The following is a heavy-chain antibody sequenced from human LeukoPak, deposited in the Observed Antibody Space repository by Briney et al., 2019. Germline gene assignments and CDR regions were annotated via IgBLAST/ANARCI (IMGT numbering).Heavy chain of an antibody. CDR3: ASSLGYSSGWFDY. Sequence: SVKVSCKASGYTFTSYDINWVRQAPGQGLEWMGRIITILGIANYAQKFRGRVTITADKSTSTAYMELSSLRSEDTAVYYCASSLGYSSGWFDYWGQGTLVTVSS. V-gene: IGHV1-69*04. CDR1: GYTFTSYD. D-gene: IGHD6-19*01. CDR2: IITILGIA. J-gene: IGHJ4*02.